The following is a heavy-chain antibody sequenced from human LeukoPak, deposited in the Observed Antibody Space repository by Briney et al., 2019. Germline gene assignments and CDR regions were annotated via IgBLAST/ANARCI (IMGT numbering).Heavy chain of an antibody. J-gene: IGHJ4*02. V-gene: IGHV3-74*01. D-gene: IGHD6-19*01. CDR2: INSDGSST. Sequence: PGGSLRLSCAASGFTFSSYWMHWVRQAPGKGLVWVSRINSDGSSTSYADSVKGRSTISRDNAKNTLYLQMNSLRAEDTAVYYCARGGRIAVAGTIDYWGQGTLVTVSS. CDR1: GFTFSSYW. CDR3: ARGGRIAVAGTIDY.